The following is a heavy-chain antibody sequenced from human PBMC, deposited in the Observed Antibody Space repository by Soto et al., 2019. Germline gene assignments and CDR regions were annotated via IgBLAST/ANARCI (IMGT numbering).Heavy chain of an antibody. D-gene: IGHD6-6*01. Sequence: LSLTCTVSSGSISSGGYHWSWIRQHPGKGLELIGYIHYTGSTYYNPSLKSRLTISVDTSKNQFSLRLSSVTAADTAVYYCARDSAIAARAFDIWGRGTMVTVSS. CDR2: IHYTGST. CDR3: ARDSAIAARAFDI. V-gene: IGHV4-31*03. J-gene: IGHJ3*02. CDR1: SGSISSGGYH.